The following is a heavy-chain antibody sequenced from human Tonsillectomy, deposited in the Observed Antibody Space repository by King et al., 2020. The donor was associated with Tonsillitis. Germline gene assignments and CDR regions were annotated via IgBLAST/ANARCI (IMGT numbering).Heavy chain of an antibody. CDR3: ATGQLGLLRYRHPPGFDY. CDR2: FDPEDGET. D-gene: IGHD5-18*01. Sequence: VQLVESGAEVKKPGASVKVSCKVSGYTLTELSMHWVRQAPGKGLEWMGGFDPEDGETIYAQKFQGRVTMTEDTSTDTAYMELSSLRSEDTAVYYCATGQLGLLRYRHPPGFDYWGQGTLVTVSS. J-gene: IGHJ4*02. CDR1: GYTLTELS. V-gene: IGHV1-24*01.